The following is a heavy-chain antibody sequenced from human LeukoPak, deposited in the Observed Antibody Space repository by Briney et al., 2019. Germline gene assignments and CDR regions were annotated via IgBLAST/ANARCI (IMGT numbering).Heavy chain of an antibody. CDR2: FDPEDGET. CDR1: GYTLTELS. CDR3: ATDLIYGSGFRDYYYYYGMDV. D-gene: IGHD3-10*01. J-gene: IGHJ6*02. V-gene: IGHV1-24*01. Sequence: ASVKVSCKVSGYTLTELSMHWVRQAPGKGLEWMGGFDPEDGETIYAQKFQGRVTMTEDTSTDTAYMELSSLRSEDTAVYYCATDLIYGSGFRDYYYYYGMDVWGQGTTVTVSS.